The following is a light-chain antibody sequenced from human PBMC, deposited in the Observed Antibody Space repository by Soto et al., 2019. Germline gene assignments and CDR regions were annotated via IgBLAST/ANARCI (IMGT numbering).Light chain of an antibody. CDR1: QSISSW. CDR3: QQYESYPMT. V-gene: IGKV1-5*03. Sequence: DSQMTQYPSTLSASVGDRVTITCRASQSISSWLAWYQQKPGKAPKLLISKASTLQSGVPPRFSGSGSGTEFPLIISGLQPDDFATYYCQQYESYPMTFGGGTKVEIK. J-gene: IGKJ4*01. CDR2: KAS.